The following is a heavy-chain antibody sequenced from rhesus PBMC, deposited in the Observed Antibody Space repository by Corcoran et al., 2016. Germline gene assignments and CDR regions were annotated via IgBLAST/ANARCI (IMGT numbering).Heavy chain of an antibody. J-gene: IGHJ4*01. D-gene: IGHD4-23*01. CDR3: ATRVEYSHVFDY. V-gene: IGHV4-76*01. CDR2: IYGSSGST. Sequence: QVQLQESGPGVVKPSETLSLTCAVSGGSISSGYDWSWIRQPPGKGLEWIGYIYGSSGSTNYNPSLKNRVTISKDASKNQFSLKLSSVTAADTAVYYCATRVEYSHVFDYWGQGVLVTVSS. CDR1: GGSISSGYD.